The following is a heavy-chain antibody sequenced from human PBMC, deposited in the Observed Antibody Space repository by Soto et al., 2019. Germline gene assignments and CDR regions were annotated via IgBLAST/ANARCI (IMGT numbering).Heavy chain of an antibody. J-gene: IGHJ5*02. Sequence: GESLKISCKGSGYSFTTYWIAWVRQMPGKGLEWMGIIYPGDSDVRYSPSFQGQVTISADKSISTAYLQWSSLKASDTAMYYCARGTAYRGEKNWFAPWGQGTLVTVPS. CDR3: ARGTAYRGEKNWFAP. CDR1: GYSFTTYW. CDR2: IYPGDSDV. D-gene: IGHD4-4*01. V-gene: IGHV5-51*01.